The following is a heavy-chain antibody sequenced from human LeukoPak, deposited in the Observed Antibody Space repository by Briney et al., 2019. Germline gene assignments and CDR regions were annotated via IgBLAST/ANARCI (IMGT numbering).Heavy chain of an antibody. V-gene: IGHV3-7*05. CDR2: INQDGSEK. CDR3: IYGSYFDY. Sequence: GGSLRLSCVASGFTFSSYWMSRVRQAPGKGLEWVANINQDGSEKYHVDSVKGRFTISRDNAKNSLYLQMNSLRAEDTAVYYCIYGSYFDYRGQGTLVTVSS. CDR1: GFTFSSYW. J-gene: IGHJ4*02. D-gene: IGHD4-17*01.